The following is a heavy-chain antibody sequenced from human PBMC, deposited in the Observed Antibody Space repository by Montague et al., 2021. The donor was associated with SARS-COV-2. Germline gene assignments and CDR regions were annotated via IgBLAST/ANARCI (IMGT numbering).Heavy chain of an antibody. Sequence: SETLSLTCTVSHFSITSYYWSWIRQPPGKGLEWIGNIYYNGNTNYNSSLKSRVTMSADTSKNQFSLRVTPVTAADTAMYYCARLGLLPYYFDVWGRGALVTVSS. CDR3: ARLGLLPYYFDV. J-gene: IGHJ2*01. D-gene: IGHD3/OR15-3a*01. CDR2: IYYNGNT. CDR1: HFSITSYY. V-gene: IGHV4-59*08.